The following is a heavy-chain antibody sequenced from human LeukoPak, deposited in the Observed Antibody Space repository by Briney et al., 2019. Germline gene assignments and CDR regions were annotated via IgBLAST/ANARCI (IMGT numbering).Heavy chain of an antibody. Sequence: SETLSLTCAVYGGSFSGYYWSWIRQPAGKGLEWIGRIYTSGSTNYNPSLKSRVTMSVDTSKNQFSLKLSSVTAADTAVYYCARDRGYYGSGSYTRYFDLWGRGTLVTVSS. CDR1: GGSFSGYY. V-gene: IGHV4-4*07. J-gene: IGHJ2*01. D-gene: IGHD3-10*01. CDR3: ARDRGYYGSGSYTRYFDL. CDR2: IYTSGST.